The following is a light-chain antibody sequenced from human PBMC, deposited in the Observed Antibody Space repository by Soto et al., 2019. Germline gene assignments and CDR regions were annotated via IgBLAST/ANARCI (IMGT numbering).Light chain of an antibody. J-gene: IGKJ4*01. Sequence: EIVMTQSPATLSVSPGERATLSCWASQSVSSNLAWYQQKPGQAPRLLIYDVSTRATGIPTRLSGSGSGTEFTLTISSLQSEDFAAYYCQQYNNWPLTFGGGIKVEIK. CDR1: QSVSSN. V-gene: IGKV3D-15*01. CDR3: QQYNNWPLT. CDR2: DVS.